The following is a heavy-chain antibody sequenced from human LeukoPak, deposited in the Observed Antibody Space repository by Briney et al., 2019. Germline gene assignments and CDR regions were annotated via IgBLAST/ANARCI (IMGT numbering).Heavy chain of an antibody. CDR1: GASISHYY. J-gene: IGHJ4*02. Sequence: PSETLSLTCTVSGASISHYYWSWIRQTPEKGLEWMGHIHTSGGSSPYPSLKSRLTMSIDTSRNQFSLKLTSVTAADTAVCFCARLGSYHDFWGQGALVTVSS. CDR3: ARLGSYHDF. D-gene: IGHD1-26*01. V-gene: IGHV4-4*09. CDR2: IHTSGGS.